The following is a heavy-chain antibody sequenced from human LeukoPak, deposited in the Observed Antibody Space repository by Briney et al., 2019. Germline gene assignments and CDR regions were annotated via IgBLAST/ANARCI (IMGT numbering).Heavy chain of an antibody. CDR2: INHNSGGT. Sequence: ASVKVSCKACGYSFIGYYMLGVRQATGQGVEGMGWINHNSGGTNYAQKFQDRVTMTRDTSISTAYMELSRLRSDDTAVYYCARAVDTAMVDFDYWGQGTLVTVSS. D-gene: IGHD5-18*01. CDR1: GYSFIGYY. CDR3: ARAVDTAMVDFDY. J-gene: IGHJ4*02. V-gene: IGHV1-2*02.